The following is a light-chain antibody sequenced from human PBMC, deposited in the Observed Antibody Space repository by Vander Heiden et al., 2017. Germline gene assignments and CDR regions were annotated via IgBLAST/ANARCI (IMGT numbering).Light chain of an antibody. CDR3: QLWDSDTVV. J-gene: IGLJ3*02. CDR1: NIANRN. V-gene: IGLV3-9*01. CDR2: RSY. Sequence: SYQVTQPLSVSVAPGLTARITCEGNNIANRNVHWNQQKPGQAPVLVIYRSYKRPSGIPERFSGSDSGNTAALTINRAQAGDAADYYCQLWDSDTVVFGGGTKLTVL.